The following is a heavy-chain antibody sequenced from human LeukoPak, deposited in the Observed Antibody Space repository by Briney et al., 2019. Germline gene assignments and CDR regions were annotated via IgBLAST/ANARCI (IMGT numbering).Heavy chain of an antibody. D-gene: IGHD2-15*01. CDR3: ARDYNAVVVAATIAYYYYGMDV. CDR2: ISSSGSTI. J-gene: IGHJ6*02. Sequence: GGSLRLSCAASGFTFSSYEMNWGRQAPGKGLEWVSYISSSGSTIYYADSVKGRFTISRDNAKNSLYLQMNSLRAEDTAVYYCARDYNAVVVAATIAYYYYGMDVWGQGTTVTVSS. CDR1: GFTFSSYE. V-gene: IGHV3-48*03.